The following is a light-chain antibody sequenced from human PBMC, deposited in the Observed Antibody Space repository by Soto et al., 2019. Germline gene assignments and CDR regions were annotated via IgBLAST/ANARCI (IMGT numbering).Light chain of an antibody. Sequence: QSVPTQPPSVSGVPGQRVTISCTGSRSNIGAGCDVHWYQQLPGAAPKLLIYANTNRPSGVPDRFSASRSGTSASLAITGLQAEDEADYYCQSYDYSLTGDVFGTGTKLTVL. CDR2: ANT. J-gene: IGLJ1*01. CDR3: QSYDYSLTGDV. V-gene: IGLV1-40*01. CDR1: RSNIGAGCD.